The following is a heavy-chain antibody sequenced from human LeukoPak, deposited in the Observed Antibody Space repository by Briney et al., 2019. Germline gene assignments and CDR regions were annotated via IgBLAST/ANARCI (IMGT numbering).Heavy chain of an antibody. CDR2: IYHNGGT. V-gene: IGHV4-59*08. D-gene: IGHD6-19*01. CDR3: ARHLRAVAGGRYFDY. Sequence: PSETLSLTCTVSAAPITSYYWSWIRQPPGKGLEWIGYIYHNGGTNYNPSLQSRLTISIDTSKNQFSLKLSSVTAADTAVYYCARHLRAVAGGRYFDYWGQGTQVTVSS. CDR1: AAPITSYY. J-gene: IGHJ4*02.